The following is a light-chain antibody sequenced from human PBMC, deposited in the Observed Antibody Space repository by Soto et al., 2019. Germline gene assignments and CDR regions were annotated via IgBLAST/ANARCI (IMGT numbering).Light chain of an antibody. CDR1: QSVGYN. CDR3: QYFERSFQV. Sequence: EVVMTQSPATLSVSPGERVTLSCRASQSVGYNLAWYQHKPGQAPRLLIYGASTRVTGIPARFSGSGSGTDFTLTISRLEPEDFAVYYCQYFERSFQVFGPGTKVDIK. J-gene: IGKJ3*01. V-gene: IGKV3-15*01. CDR2: GAS.